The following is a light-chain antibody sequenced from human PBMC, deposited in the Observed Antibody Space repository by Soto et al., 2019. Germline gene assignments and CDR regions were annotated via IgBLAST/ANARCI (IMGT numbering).Light chain of an antibody. Sequence: DIVMTQSPESLAVSLGERATINCKSRQSVLYSSHNKNFLAWYQQKPGQPPKLLIYWASTRESGVPDRFSGSGSGTDFTLTISSLQAEDVAVYYGQQYYRSTFTLGPGTKVEVK. J-gene: IGKJ3*01. CDR3: QQYYRSTFT. CDR2: WAS. V-gene: IGKV4-1*01. CDR1: QSVLYSSHNKNF.